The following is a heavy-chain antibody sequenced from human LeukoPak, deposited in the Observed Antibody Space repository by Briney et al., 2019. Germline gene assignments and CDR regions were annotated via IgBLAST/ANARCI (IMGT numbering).Heavy chain of an antibody. Sequence: SETLSLTCTVSGGSISSSSYYWGWIRQPPGKGLEWIGSIYYSGSTYYNPSLKSRVTISVDTSKNQFSLKLSSVTAADTAVYYCARIQIRTIVVVPAAMGILFDYWGQGTLVTVSS. V-gene: IGHV4-39*01. CDR1: GGSISSSSYY. CDR3: ARIQIRTIVVVPAAMGILFDY. D-gene: IGHD2-2*01. CDR2: IYYSGST. J-gene: IGHJ4*02.